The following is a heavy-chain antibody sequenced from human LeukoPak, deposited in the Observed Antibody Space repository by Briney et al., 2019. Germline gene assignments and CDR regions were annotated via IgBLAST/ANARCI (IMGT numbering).Heavy chain of an antibody. Sequence: ASVKVSCKASGGTFSSYAISWVRQAPGQGLEWMGGIIPIFGTANYAQKFQGRVTITTDESTSTAYMELSSLRSEDTAVYYCARRFLAGTRSHNAFDIWGQGTMVTVSS. J-gene: IGHJ3*02. CDR2: IIPIFGTA. V-gene: IGHV1-69*05. CDR1: GGTFSSYA. CDR3: ARRFLAGTRSHNAFDI. D-gene: IGHD6-19*01.